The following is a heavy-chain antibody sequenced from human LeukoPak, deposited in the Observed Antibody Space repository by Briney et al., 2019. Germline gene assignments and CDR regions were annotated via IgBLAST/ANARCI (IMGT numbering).Heavy chain of an antibody. Sequence: EASVKVSCKASGYTFTSYGISWVRQAPGQGLEWMGRINPNSGGTNYAQKFQGRVTMTRDTSISTAYMELSRLRSDDTAVYYCARDRRWGGRTLDAFDIWGQGTMVTVSS. J-gene: IGHJ3*02. CDR2: INPNSGGT. D-gene: IGHD3-10*01. V-gene: IGHV1-2*06. CDR3: ARDRRWGGRTLDAFDI. CDR1: GYTFTSYG.